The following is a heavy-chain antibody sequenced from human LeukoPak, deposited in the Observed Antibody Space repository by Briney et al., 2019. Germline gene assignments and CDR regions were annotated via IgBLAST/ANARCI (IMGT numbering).Heavy chain of an antibody. J-gene: IGHJ6*02. CDR3: AKGVITMVRGPGTNYSMDV. Sequence: TGGSLRLSCAASGFTFSSYGMHWVRQAPGKGLEWVAFIRYDGSNKYYADSVKGRFTISRDNSKNTLYLQMNSLRAEDTAVYYCAKGVITMVRGPGTNYSMDVWGQGTTVTVSS. D-gene: IGHD3-10*01. V-gene: IGHV3-30*02. CDR2: IRYDGSNK. CDR1: GFTFSSYG.